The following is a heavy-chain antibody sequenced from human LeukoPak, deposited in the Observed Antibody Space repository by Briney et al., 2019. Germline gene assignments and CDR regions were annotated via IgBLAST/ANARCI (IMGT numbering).Heavy chain of an antibody. J-gene: IGHJ4*02. CDR3: ARGSSGSYWEVYFDY. CDR1: GGSISSSSYY. Sequence: PSETLSLTCTVSGGSISSSSYYWGWIRQPPGKGLEWIGSIYYSGSTYYNPSLKSRVTISVDTSKNQFSLKLSSVPAADTAVYYCARGSSGSYWEVYFDYWGQGTLVTVSS. D-gene: IGHD1-26*01. V-gene: IGHV4-39*01. CDR2: IYYSGST.